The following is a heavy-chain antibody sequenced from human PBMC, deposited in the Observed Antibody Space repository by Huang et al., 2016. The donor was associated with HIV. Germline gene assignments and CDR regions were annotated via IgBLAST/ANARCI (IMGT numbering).Heavy chain of an antibody. CDR3: ARRWRYDSSGYYLNWFDP. V-gene: IGHV4-39*01. D-gene: IGHD3-22*01. J-gene: IGHJ5*02. CDR1: GGSISSSSYY. Sequence: QLQLQESGPGLVKPSETLSLTCTVSGGSISSSSYYWGWLRQPPGKGLEWIGSIYYSGSTYYNPSLKSRVTIAVDTSKNQCSLKLSSGTAADTAVYYCARRWRYDSSGYYLNWFDPWGQGTLVTVSS. CDR2: IYYSGST.